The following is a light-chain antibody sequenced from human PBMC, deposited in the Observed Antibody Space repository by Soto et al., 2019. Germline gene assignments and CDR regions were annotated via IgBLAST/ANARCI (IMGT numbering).Light chain of an antibody. CDR1: QSVSSSY. CDR2: AAS. CDR3: QIYNSAPWT. Sequence: TQSLGTVSLSQGKRATLSCRASQSVSSSYLAWYQQKPGQVPKLLIYAASTLQSGVPSRFTASGSGTDFTLTITGLQPEDFATYYCQIYNSAPWTFGQGTKVDIK. J-gene: IGKJ1*01. V-gene: IGKV1-27*01.